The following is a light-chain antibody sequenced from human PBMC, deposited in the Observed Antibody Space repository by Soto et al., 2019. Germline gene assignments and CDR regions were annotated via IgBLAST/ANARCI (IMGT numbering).Light chain of an antibody. CDR2: EVN. J-gene: IGLJ1*01. CDR3: SSYTTISTYV. CDR1: SSDVGAYNY. Sequence: QSALTQPASVSGSPGQSITISCTGTSSDVGAYNYVSWYQQHPGKAPKLMIYEVNNRLSGVSNRFSGSKSGNTASLTISGLQAEDEADYYCSSYTTISTYVFGTGTKLTVL. V-gene: IGLV2-14*01.